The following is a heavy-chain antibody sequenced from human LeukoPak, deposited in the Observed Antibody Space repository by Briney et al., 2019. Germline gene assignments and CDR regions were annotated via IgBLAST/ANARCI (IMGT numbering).Heavy chain of an antibody. CDR2: IRYDGSNK. Sequence: PGGSLRLSCAASGFTFSSYGMHWVRQAPGKGLEWVAFIRYDGSNKYYADSVKGRFTISRDNSKNTLYLQMNSLRAEDTAVYYCAKDQNSYYDSSGPLDYWGQGTLVTVSS. V-gene: IGHV3-30*02. J-gene: IGHJ4*02. CDR3: AKDQNSYYDSSGPLDY. CDR1: GFTFSSYG. D-gene: IGHD3-22*01.